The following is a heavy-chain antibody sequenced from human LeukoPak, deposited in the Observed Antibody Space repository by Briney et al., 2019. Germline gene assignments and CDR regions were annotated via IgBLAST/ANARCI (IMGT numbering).Heavy chain of an antibody. Sequence: GASVKVSCKASGGTFSSYAISWVRQAPGQGLEWMGGIIPIFGTANYAQKFQGRVTITTDESTSTAYMELSSLRSEDTAVYYCVRENQSNTRSYFDYWGQGTLVTVSS. D-gene: IGHD1/OR15-1a*01. CDR2: IIPIFGTA. CDR3: VRENQSNTRSYFDY. V-gene: IGHV1-69*05. CDR1: GGTFSSYA. J-gene: IGHJ4*02.